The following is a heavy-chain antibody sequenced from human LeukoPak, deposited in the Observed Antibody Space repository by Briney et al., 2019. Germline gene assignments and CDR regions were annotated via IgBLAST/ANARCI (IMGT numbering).Heavy chain of an antibody. V-gene: IGHV4-34*01. CDR1: GGSFSGYF. CDR2: INHNGGT. J-gene: IGHJ3*01. Sequence: MASETLSLTCAVYGGSFSGYFWSWIRQPPGKGLEWIGDINHNGGTNYNPSLKSRVTISVDTSKNQFSLKLSSVTAADTAVYFCGRDDGGFDVWGQGTMVTVSS. CDR3: GRDDGGFDV. D-gene: IGHD5-24*01.